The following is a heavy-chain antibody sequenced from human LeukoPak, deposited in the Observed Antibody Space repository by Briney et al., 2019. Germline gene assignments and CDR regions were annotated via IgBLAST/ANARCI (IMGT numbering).Heavy chain of an antibody. D-gene: IGHD2-2*01. Sequence: GGSLRLSCAASGFTFSDYYMSWIRQAPGKGLEWVSYISSSGSTIYYADSVKGRFTISRDNAKNSLYLQMNSLRAEDTAVYYCARDYPHCSSTSCHDAFDIWGQGTMVTVSS. J-gene: IGHJ3*02. CDR3: ARDYPHCSSTSCHDAFDI. CDR1: GFTFSDYY. CDR2: ISSSGSTI. V-gene: IGHV3-11*04.